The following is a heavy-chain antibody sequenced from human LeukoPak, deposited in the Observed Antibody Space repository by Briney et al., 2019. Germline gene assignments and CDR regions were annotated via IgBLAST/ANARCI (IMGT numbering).Heavy chain of an antibody. D-gene: IGHD3-10*01. V-gene: IGHV3-30-3*01. CDR2: ISYDGSNK. Sequence: GGSLRLSCAASGFTFSSYAMHWVRQAPGKGLEWVEVISYDGSNKYYADSVKGRFTISRDNSKNTLYLQMNSLRAEDTAVYYCASSEVRGVTTDYWGQGTLVTVSS. J-gene: IGHJ4*02. CDR3: ASSEVRGVTTDY. CDR1: GFTFSSYA.